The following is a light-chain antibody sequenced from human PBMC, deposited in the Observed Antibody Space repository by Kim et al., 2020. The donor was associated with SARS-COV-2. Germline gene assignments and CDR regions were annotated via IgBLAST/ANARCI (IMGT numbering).Light chain of an antibody. CDR3: SSFTSSSTPYV. V-gene: IGLV2-14*01. J-gene: IGLJ1*01. CDR2: EVR. CDR1: GRDVRCYND. Sequence: SHDSSYTGTGRDVRCYNDVYWYQQLPGKAPKLMIYEVRNRPSGVPNRFSGSKSGNTASLTISGLQAEDEADYYCSSFTSSSTPYVFGTGNKVTVL.